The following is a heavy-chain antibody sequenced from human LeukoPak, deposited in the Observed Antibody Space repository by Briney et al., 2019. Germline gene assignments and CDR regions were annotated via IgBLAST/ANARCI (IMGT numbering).Heavy chain of an antibody. D-gene: IGHD4-17*01. CDR2: INPSGGST. J-gene: IGHJ4*02. CDR1: GYTFTSYF. CDR3: ASHDYGDLYFDY. V-gene: IGHV1-46*01. Sequence: ASVKVSCKASGYTFTSYFMHWVRQAPGQGLEWMGIINPSGGSTSYAQKFQGRVTMTRDTSTSTVYMELSSLRSEDTAVYYCASHDYGDLYFDYWGQGTLVTVSS.